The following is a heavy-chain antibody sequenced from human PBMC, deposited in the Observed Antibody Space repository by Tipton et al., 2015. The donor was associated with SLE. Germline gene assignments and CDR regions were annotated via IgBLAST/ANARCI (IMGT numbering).Heavy chain of an antibody. J-gene: IGHJ4*02. CDR1: GGSISSYY. D-gene: IGHD3/OR15-3a*01. Sequence: TLSLTCTVSGGSISSYYWSWIRQPAGKGLEWIGSIYYSGSTYYNPSLKSRVTISVDTSKNQFSLKLSSVTAADTAVYYCARVLDSAILDYWGQGTLVTVSS. V-gene: IGHV4-59*06. CDR3: ARVLDSAILDY. CDR2: IYYSGST.